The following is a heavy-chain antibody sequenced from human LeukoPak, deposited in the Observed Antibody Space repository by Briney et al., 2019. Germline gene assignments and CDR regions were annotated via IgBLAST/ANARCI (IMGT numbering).Heavy chain of an antibody. Sequence: PSQTLSLTCTVSGGSISSGSYYWSWIRQPAGKGLEWIGRIYTSGSTNYNPSLKSRVTISVDTSKNQFSLKLSSVTAADTAVYYCARQAISGYDPPPFDSWGQGTLVTVSS. CDR1: GGSISSGSYY. CDR2: IYTSGST. V-gene: IGHV4-61*02. J-gene: IGHJ4*02. D-gene: IGHD5-12*01. CDR3: ARQAISGYDPPPFDS.